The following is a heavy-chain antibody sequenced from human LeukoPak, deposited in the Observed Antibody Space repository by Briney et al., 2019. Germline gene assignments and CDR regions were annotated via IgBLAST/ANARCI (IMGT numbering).Heavy chain of an antibody. D-gene: IGHD3-22*01. CDR2: IYPGDSDT. V-gene: IGHV5-51*01. CDR1: GYSFTSCW. CDR3: ARSEYDSSGYYFDY. Sequence: GESLQISCQGSGYSFTSCWIGWVRQMPGKGLEWMGIIYPGDSDTRYSPSFQGQVTISADKSISTAYLQWSSLKASDTAMYYCARSEYDSSGYYFDYWGQGTLVTVSS. J-gene: IGHJ4*02.